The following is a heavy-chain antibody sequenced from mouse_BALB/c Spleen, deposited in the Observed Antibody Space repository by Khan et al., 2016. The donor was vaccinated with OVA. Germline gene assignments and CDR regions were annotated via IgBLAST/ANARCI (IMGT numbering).Heavy chain of an antibody. Sequence: VQLKESGPELVKPGASVKMSCKASGYTFTSYVMHWVKQKSGLGLEWIGYIYPFNDDTKYNEKFKGKATLTSDKSSSTAYMELSSLTSEDSAVYYGAPVGNYYVSFAYWGQGTLVTVSA. CDR2: IYPFNDDT. V-gene: IGHV1S136*01. J-gene: IGHJ3*01. CDR1: GYTFTSYV. D-gene: IGHD1-1*01. CDR3: APVGNYYVSFAY.